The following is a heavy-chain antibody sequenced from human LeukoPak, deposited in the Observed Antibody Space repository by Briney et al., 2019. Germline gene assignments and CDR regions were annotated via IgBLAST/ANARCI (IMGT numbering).Heavy chain of an antibody. V-gene: IGHV4-34*01. CDR1: GGSISSGGYS. Sequence: PSETLSLTCAVSGGSISSGGYSWSWIRQPPGKGLEWIGEINHSGSTNYDPSLKSRVTISVDTSKNQFSLKLSSVTAADTAVYYCARGGYYDFWSGYYTYFDYWGQGTLVTVSS. CDR3: ARGGYYDFWSGYYTYFDY. CDR2: INHSGST. D-gene: IGHD3-3*01. J-gene: IGHJ4*02.